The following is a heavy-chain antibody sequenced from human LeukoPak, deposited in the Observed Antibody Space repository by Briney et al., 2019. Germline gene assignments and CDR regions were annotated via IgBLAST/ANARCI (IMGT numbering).Heavy chain of an antibody. CDR1: GGSISSSSYY. Sequence: PSETLSLTCTVSGGSISSSSYYWGWIRQPPGKGLEWIGSIYYSGSTYYNPPLKSRVTISVDTSKSQFSLKLSSVTPADTAVYYCARRRGSYYSDGMDVWGQGTTVTVSS. V-gene: IGHV4-39*01. CDR2: IYYSGST. J-gene: IGHJ6*02. CDR3: ARRRGSYYSDGMDV. D-gene: IGHD1-26*01.